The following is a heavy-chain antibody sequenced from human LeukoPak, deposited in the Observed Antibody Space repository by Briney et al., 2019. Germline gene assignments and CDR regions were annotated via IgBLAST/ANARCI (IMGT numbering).Heavy chain of an antibody. CDR1: GASFSTYY. CDR3: ARFGYPYGNGWFAP. D-gene: IGHD5-18*01. V-gene: IGHV4-59*08. Sequence: SETLSLTCTVSGASFSTYYWSWIRQPPGKGLEWIGYIYSSGSTSYNPSLKSRVTISLDTSKNQFSLNLSSVTAADTALYYCARFGYPYGNGWFAPWGQGTLVTVSS. J-gene: IGHJ5*02. CDR2: IYSSGST.